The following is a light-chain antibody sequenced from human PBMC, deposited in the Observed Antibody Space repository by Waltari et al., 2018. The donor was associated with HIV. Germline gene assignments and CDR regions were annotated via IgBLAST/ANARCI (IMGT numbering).Light chain of an antibody. CDR2: EVT. V-gene: IGLV2-8*01. Sequence: QSALTQPPSASGSPGQSVTISCTGSSSDVGRYNYVSWYQQHPGKAPKLIIYEVTKRPSGVPDRFSGSKSGNTASPTVSGLRAEDEADYYCSSYPGSFPWVFGGGTKLTVL. CDR1: SSDVGRYNY. J-gene: IGLJ3*02. CDR3: SSYPGSFPWV.